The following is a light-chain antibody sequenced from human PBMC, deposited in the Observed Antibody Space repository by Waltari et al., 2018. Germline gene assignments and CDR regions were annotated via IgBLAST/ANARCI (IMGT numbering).Light chain of an antibody. Sequence: DIQMTQSPSTLSASVGDRVTITCRASQSISSWLAWYQQKPGKAPKLLIYKASSLESEVPARFSGSGSGTECTLTISSLQPDDFATYYCQQYNSYSRTFGQGTKVEIK. CDR2: KAS. J-gene: IGKJ1*01. V-gene: IGKV1-5*03. CDR1: QSISSW. CDR3: QQYNSYSRT.